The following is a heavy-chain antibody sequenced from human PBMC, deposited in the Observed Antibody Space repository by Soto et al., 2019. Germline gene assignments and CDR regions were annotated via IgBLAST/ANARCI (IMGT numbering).Heavy chain of an antibody. V-gene: IGHV3-48*02. J-gene: IGHJ4*02. CDR2: ISSSSTTI. CDR3: ARPSVPRGLLSDFDY. Sequence: EVQLVESGGGLVQPGGSLRLSCATSGFTFSSYSMNWVRQAPGKGLEWVSYISSSSTTIYYADSVKGRFTISRDNAKNSLYLQMNSLRDEDTAVYYCARPSVPRGLLSDFDYWGQGTLVTVSS. D-gene: IGHD3-3*01. CDR1: GFTFSSYS.